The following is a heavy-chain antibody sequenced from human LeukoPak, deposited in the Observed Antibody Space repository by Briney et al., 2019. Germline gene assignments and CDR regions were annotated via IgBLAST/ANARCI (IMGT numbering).Heavy chain of an antibody. CDR3: ARGLMATTPFDY. J-gene: IGHJ4*02. CDR1: GGSISSGGYY. V-gene: IGHV4-31*03. D-gene: IGHD5-12*01. Sequence: PSETLSLTCTVSGGSISSGGYYWSWIRQHPGKGLEWIGYIYYSGSTYYNPSLKSRVTISVDTSKNQFSLKLSSVTAADTAVYYCARGLMATTPFDYWGQGTLVTVSS. CDR2: IYYSGST.